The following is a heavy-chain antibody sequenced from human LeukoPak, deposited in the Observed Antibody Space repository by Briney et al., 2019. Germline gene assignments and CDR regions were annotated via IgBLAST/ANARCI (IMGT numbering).Heavy chain of an antibody. J-gene: IGHJ3*02. D-gene: IGHD2/OR15-2a*01. CDR1: RGSLTSRRYS. V-gene: IGHV4-61*02. CDR3: ARTLIPSIHEAFHI. Sequence: TLSLTCTVSRGSLTSRRYSWNWIRQPAGKGLEWIGRIYTSGSVNYNPSLKSRVTFSVDTSKNHFSLNLTSVTAADTAIYYCARTLIPSIHEAFHIWGQGTTVTVSS. CDR2: IYTSGSV.